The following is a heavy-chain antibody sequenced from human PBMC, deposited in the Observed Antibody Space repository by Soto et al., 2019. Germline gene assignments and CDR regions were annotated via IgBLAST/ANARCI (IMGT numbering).Heavy chain of an antibody. J-gene: IGHJ3*02. CDR2: IIPMLVTP. CDR3: ARETRPYYFDSSGYPDAFDI. CDR1: GGTFSSHG. Sequence: QVQLAQSEAEVKKPGSSVKVSCKASGGTFSSHGISWVRQAPGQGLEWMGVIIPMLVTPQYAQKLQGRVTITADELTRTVYMELTSLRPEDTAVYFCARETRPYYFDSSGYPDAFDIWGQGTVVTVSS. D-gene: IGHD3-22*01. V-gene: IGHV1-69*01.